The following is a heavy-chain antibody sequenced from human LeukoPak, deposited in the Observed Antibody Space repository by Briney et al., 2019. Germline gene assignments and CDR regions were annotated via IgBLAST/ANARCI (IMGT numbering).Heavy chain of an antibody. V-gene: IGHV4-4*09. CDR3: AREERGYSFLPYYHMDV. J-gene: IGHJ6*03. Sequence: SETLSLTCTVSGGSFRSYYWSWIRQPPGKGLEWIGYIYTSGSTNYNPSLKSRVTISVDTSKSQFSLKLSSVTAADTAVYYCAREERGYSFLPYYHMDVWGKGTTVTVSS. CDR2: IYTSGST. D-gene: IGHD5-18*01. CDR1: GGSFRSYY.